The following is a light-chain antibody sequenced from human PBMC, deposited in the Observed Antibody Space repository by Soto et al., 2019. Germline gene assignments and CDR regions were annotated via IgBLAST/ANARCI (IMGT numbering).Light chain of an antibody. CDR3: QQRSNWPPIT. V-gene: IGKV3-11*01. J-gene: IGKJ5*01. CDR1: QSVSNNY. CDR2: GAS. Sequence: EIVLTQSPGPLSLSPGERATLSCRASQSVSNNYLAWYQQKPGQAPRLLIYGASNRAAGIPARFSGSGSGTDFTLTINSLEPEDFAVYYCQQRSNWPPITFGQGTRLEIK.